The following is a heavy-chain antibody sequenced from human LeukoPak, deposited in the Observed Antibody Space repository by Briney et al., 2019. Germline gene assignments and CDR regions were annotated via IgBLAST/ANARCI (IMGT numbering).Heavy chain of an antibody. CDR3: ARDERYSDADHHYPDLGY. CDR1: GYIFTGYY. D-gene: IGHD3-16*01. Sequence: VASVKLSRNASGYIFTGYYLFLDWQPPGQGIEWMGWTNTNGGATRYAQKFQGRVTLTCDTSIRTTYMELSSLISDDTAVYYCARDERYSDADHHYPDLGYWGQGTLVTVSS. V-gene: IGHV1-2*02. CDR2: TNTNGGAT. J-gene: IGHJ4*02.